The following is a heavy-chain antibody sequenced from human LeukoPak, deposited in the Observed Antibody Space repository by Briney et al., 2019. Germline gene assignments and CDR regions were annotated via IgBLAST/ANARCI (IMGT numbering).Heavy chain of an antibody. CDR1: GFTFSSYE. D-gene: IGHD6-6*01. CDR3: ARDRFVARPPKPTAFDI. CDR2: INNSSDSK. J-gene: IGHJ3*02. Sequence: GGSLRLSCAASGFTFSSYEMNWVRQAPGKGLEWVSYINNSSDSKYYADSVKGRFTISRDNANNSLFLQMNGLRAEDTAVYYCARDRFVARPPKPTAFDIWGQGTMVTVSS. V-gene: IGHV3-48*03.